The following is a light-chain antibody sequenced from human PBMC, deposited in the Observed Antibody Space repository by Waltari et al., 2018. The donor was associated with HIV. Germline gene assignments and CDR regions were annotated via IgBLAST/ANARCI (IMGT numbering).Light chain of an antibody. Sequence: DVLLTQPPVSLAVTPGESASISCKSIQSLLHKNGKNYLDWYVKKPGQTPQLLMYMSANLAAGVPVRFSGSGSGTEFTLKISRVEAEDVGLYYCMQALHTPFMFGHGTRLEI. CDR2: MSA. CDR1: QSLLHKNGKNY. CDR3: MQALHTPFM. V-gene: IGKV2-28*01. J-gene: IGKJ5*01.